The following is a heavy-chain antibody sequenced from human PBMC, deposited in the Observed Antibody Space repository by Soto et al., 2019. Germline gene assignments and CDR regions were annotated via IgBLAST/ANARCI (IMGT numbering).Heavy chain of an antibody. CDR3: AKDRRYDSSGYPSAFDY. V-gene: IGHV3-30-3*01. D-gene: IGHD3-22*01. CDR2: ISYDGSNK. Sequence: PGGSLRLSCAASGFTFSSYAMHWVRQAPGKGLEWVAVISYDGSNKYYADSVKGRFTISRDNSKNTLYLQMNSLRAEDTAVYYCAKDRRYDSSGYPSAFDYWGQGTLVTVSS. CDR1: GFTFSSYA. J-gene: IGHJ4*02.